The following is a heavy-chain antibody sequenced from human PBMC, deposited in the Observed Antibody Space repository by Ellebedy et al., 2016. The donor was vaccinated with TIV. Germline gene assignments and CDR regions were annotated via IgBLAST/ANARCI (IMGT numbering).Heavy chain of an antibody. CDR1: GFTFSSYA. Sequence: PGGSLRLSCAASGFTFSSYAMSWVRQAPGTGLEWVSAISGSGGSTYYADSVKGRFTISRDNSKNTLYLQMNSLRAEDTAVYYCAKALSGGDYGTEGYWGQGTLVTVSS. V-gene: IGHV3-23*01. J-gene: IGHJ4*02. CDR2: ISGSGGST. D-gene: IGHD4-17*01. CDR3: AKALSGGDYGTEGY.